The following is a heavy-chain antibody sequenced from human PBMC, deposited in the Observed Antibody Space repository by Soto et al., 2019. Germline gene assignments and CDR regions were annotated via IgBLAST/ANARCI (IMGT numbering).Heavy chain of an antibody. J-gene: IGHJ4*02. CDR2: TYYRSKWYN. V-gene: IGHV6-1*01. Sequence: PSETLSLTCAISGDSVSSNSAAWNWIRQSPSRGLEWLGRTYYRSKWYNDYAVSVKSRITINPDTSKNQFSLQLNSVTPEDTAVYYCARTPGITIFGVEEPSFDYWGQGTLVTVSS. CDR3: ARTPGITIFGVEEPSFDY. D-gene: IGHD3-3*01. CDR1: GDSVSSNSAA.